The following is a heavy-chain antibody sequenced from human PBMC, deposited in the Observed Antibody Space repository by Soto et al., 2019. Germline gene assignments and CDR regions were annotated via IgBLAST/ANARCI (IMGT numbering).Heavy chain of an antibody. V-gene: IGHV3-9*01. CDR1: GFRFDDFA. CDR3: VRGRGPMNRGYFFS. CDR2: ISWNSGDK. Sequence: VQMVESGGGLVKPGMSLRLSCAASGFRFDDFAMHWVRQGQGKGLEWVSGISWNSGDKDYGDSVKGRFVISRDNDENSLDLPMNSLRPEDTAVYYCVRGRGPMNRGYFFSWGRGTLVIVSP. D-gene: IGHD2-21*01. J-gene: IGHJ4*02.